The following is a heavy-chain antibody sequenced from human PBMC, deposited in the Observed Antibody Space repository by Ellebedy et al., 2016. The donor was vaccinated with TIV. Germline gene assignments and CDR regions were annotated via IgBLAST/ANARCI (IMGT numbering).Heavy chain of an antibody. CDR3: ARGLGRGFDY. CDR1: GFTFNTYK. J-gene: IGHJ4*02. D-gene: IGHD3-10*01. V-gene: IGHV3-48*02. CDR2: IGSSSSAI. Sequence: GESLKISCAASGFTFNTYKMNWVRQAPGKGLEWVSFIGSSSSAISYADSVKGRFTISRDNAKNSLYLQMNSLRDEDTAVYYCARGLGRGFDYWGQGTLVTVSS.